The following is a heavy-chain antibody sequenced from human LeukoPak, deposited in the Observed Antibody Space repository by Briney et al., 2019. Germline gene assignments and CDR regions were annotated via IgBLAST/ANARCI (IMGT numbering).Heavy chain of an antibody. D-gene: IGHD2-2*01. CDR1: GGTFSSYA. J-gene: IGHJ3*02. V-gene: IGHV1-69*13. CDR3: AECSSTSCYFGNILNMAFDI. Sequence: SVKVSCKTSGGTFSSYAISWVRQAPGQGLEWMGGIIPIFGTANYAQKFQGRVTITADESTSTAYMELSSLRSEDTAVYYCAECSSTSCYFGNILNMAFDIWGQGTMVTVSS. CDR2: IIPIFGTA.